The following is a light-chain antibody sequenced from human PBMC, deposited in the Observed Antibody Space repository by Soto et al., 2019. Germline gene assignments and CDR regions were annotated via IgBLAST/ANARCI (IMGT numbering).Light chain of an antibody. V-gene: IGLV2-14*01. Sequence: QSALTQPASVSGSPGQSITISCTGTSSDVGGYNYVSWYQQHPGKAPKLMIYDVSNRPSGVSNRFSGSKSGNTASLTISGLQAEDEDDYYCSSYTSSSTSAYVFGTGTKLTVL. CDR1: SSDVGGYNY. J-gene: IGLJ1*01. CDR3: SSYTSSSTSAYV. CDR2: DVS.